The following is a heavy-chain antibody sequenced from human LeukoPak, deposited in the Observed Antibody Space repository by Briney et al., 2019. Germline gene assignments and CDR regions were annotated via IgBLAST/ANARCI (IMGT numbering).Heavy chain of an antibody. D-gene: IGHD1-26*01. Sequence: PGGSLRLCCAASGFTFSNHYMHWVRQAPGKGLVWVSRINTDGSSTYYADSVKGRFTISRDNAKNTLYLQMNSLRVEDTAVYYCTRGVSGTYNAFDIWGQGTMVTVSS. CDR1: GFTFSNHY. V-gene: IGHV3-74*01. J-gene: IGHJ3*02. CDR2: INTDGSST. CDR3: TRGVSGTYNAFDI.